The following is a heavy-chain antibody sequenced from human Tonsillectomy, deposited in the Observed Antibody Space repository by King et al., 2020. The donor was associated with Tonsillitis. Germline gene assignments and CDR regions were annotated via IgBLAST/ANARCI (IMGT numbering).Heavy chain of an antibody. CDR2: IYTSGST. CDR1: GASISTYY. J-gene: IGHJ6*03. V-gene: IGHV4-4*07. D-gene: IGHD6-19*01. Sequence: QLQESGPGLVKPSETLSLACTVSGASISTYYWNWIRPPAGKGLEWIGRIYTSGSTNYNPALRSRVTMSVDTSNNQLSLTLSSVTAADTAVYYCARDSPLAMAGIVSYMDVWGIGATVTVSS. CDR3: ARDSPLAMAGIVSYMDV.